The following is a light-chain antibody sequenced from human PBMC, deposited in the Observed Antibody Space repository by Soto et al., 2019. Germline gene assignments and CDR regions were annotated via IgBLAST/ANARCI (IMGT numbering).Light chain of an antibody. V-gene: IGKV3-15*01. CDR2: GAS. J-gene: IGKJ1*01. CDR1: QSVSTN. Sequence: IVLTQSPATLSVSPGASATLSCRASQSVSTNLAWYQQKPGQVPRVLIYGASTRATEIPARFSGSGSGTEFTLTIDSLQSEDFAVYYCQQYNNWPRTFGQGTKVDI. CDR3: QQYNNWPRT.